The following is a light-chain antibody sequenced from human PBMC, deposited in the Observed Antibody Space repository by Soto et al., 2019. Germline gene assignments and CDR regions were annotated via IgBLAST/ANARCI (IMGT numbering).Light chain of an antibody. Sequence: QSALTQPASVSGSPGQSITISCTGTSSDVGGYNYVSWYQQHPGKAPKLMIYEVSNRPSGVSNRFSGSRSGYTASLTVSGLQAEDEADYYCSSYAGSNNLLFGGGTKLTVL. V-gene: IGLV2-14*01. CDR1: SSDVGGYNY. J-gene: IGLJ2*01. CDR3: SSYAGSNNLL. CDR2: EVS.